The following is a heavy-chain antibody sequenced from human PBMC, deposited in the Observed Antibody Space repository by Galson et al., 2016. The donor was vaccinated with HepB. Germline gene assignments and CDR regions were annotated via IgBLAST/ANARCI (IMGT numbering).Heavy chain of an antibody. CDR2: IYPGDSHT. CDR1: GYTFTNYW. Sequence: QSGAEVKKPGESLKISCKGSGYTFTNYWIGWVRQMPGKGLEWMGIIYPGDSHTRYSPSFQGQVTISVDKSISTAYLQWSSLKASDTAMYYCARQYNFWSGYSESYYGMDVGGQGTTVTVSS. CDR3: ARQYNFWSGYSESYYGMDV. V-gene: IGHV5-51*01. J-gene: IGHJ6*02. D-gene: IGHD3-3*01.